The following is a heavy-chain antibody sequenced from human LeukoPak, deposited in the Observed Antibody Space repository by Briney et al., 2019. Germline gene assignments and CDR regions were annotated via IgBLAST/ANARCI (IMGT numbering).Heavy chain of an antibody. J-gene: IGHJ4*02. CDR3: AKRSAESSGYFDY. CDR1: GFTFSTFA. V-gene: IGHV3-23*01. D-gene: IGHD6-19*01. Sequence: PGGSLRLSCEASGFTFSTFAMIWVRQPPGKGLEWVSSIFPSGGEIHYADSVRGRFTISRDNSKSTLSLQMNSLSAEDTAVYYCAKRSAESSGYFDYWGQGTLVTVSS. CDR2: IFPSGGEI.